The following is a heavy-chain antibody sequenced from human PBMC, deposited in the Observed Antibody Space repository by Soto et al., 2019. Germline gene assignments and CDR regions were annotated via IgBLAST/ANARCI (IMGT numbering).Heavy chain of an antibody. J-gene: IGHJ3*02. CDR1: GFTFSSYA. V-gene: IGHV3-23*01. CDR2: ISGSGGST. Sequence: GGSLRLSCAASGFTFSSYAMSWVRQAPGKGLEWVSAISGSGGSTYYADSVKGRFTISRDNSKNTLYLQMNSLRAEDTAVYYCAKEMRRKGYYGSGSYYGGAFDIWGQGTMVTVSS. CDR3: AKEMRRKGYYGSGSYYGGAFDI. D-gene: IGHD3-10*01.